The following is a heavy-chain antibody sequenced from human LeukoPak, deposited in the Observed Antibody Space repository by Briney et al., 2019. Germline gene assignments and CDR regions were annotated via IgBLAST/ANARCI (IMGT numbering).Heavy chain of an antibody. Sequence: TGGSLRLSCSASGFTFTNFWMSWVRQAPGKGLEWVANVKQDESEKYYVDSVKGRVTISRDNSKNSVFLEMNSLRGEDTAVYYCARDVQYLYAFDLWGRGTMVTVS. CDR2: VKQDESEK. CDR1: GFTFTNFW. V-gene: IGHV3-7*03. D-gene: IGHD2-2*01. J-gene: IGHJ3*01. CDR3: ARDVQYLYAFDL.